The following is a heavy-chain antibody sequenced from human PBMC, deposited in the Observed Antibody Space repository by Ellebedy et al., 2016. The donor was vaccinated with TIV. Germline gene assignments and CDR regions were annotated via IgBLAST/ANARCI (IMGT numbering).Heavy chain of an antibody. J-gene: IGHJ6*02. V-gene: IGHV3-30-3*01. Sequence: GGSLRLXXAASGFTFSNYAMNWVRQAPGKGLEWVAVMSFDGGDKYHADSVQGRFTISRDNSRNTLYLQMNSLRGEDTAVYYCARLMEVATVVFYYGMDVWGQGTTVTVSS. CDR2: MSFDGGDK. D-gene: IGHD5-24*01. CDR3: ARLMEVATVVFYYGMDV. CDR1: GFTFSNYA.